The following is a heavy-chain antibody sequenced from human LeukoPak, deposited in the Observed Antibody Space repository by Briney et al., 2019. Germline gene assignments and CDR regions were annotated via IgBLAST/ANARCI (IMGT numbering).Heavy chain of an antibody. CDR2: IRPDGGER. J-gene: IGHJ4*02. D-gene: IGHD1-26*01. CDR3: ARDVVGALDY. V-gene: IGHV3-7*01. CDR1: GFTFSNYW. Sequence: PGGSLRLSCAASGFTFSNYWMSWVRQAPGKGLEWVANIRPDGGERNYVDSEKGRFTISRDNGKNSLYLQMHSLRAEDTAVYYCARDVVGALDYWGQGTLVTVSS.